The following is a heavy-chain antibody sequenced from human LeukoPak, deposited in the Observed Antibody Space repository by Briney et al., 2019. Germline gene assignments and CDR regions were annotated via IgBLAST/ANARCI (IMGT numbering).Heavy chain of an antibody. CDR3: ARMNGAYFDY. D-gene: IGHD4-17*01. J-gene: IGHJ4*02. V-gene: IGHV4-59*01. CDR2: IHYSGST. CDR1: GGSISSYY. Sequence: PSETLSLTCTVSGGSISSYYWSWIRQPPGKGLEGIGYIHYSGSTNYNPSLKSRVTISVDTSKNQFSLKLSSVTAADTAVYYCARMNGAYFDYWGQGTLVTVSS.